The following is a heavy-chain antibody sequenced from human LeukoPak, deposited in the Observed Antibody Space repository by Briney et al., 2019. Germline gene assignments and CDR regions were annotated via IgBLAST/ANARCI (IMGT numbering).Heavy chain of an antibody. CDR1: GGTFSSYA. CDR3: ARVGQWPMVPSDY. J-gene: IGHJ4*02. V-gene: IGHV1-69*04. Sequence: ASVKVSCKASGGTFSSYAISWVRQAPGQGLEWMGRIIPILGIANYAQKFQGRVTITADKSTSTAYMELSSLRSDDTAVYYCARVGQWPMVPSDYWGQGTLVTVSS. D-gene: IGHD6-19*01. CDR2: IIPILGIA.